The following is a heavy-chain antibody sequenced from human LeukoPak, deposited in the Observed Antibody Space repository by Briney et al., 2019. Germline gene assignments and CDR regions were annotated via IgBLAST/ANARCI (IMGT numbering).Heavy chain of an antibody. CDR1: GFIVTNNY. V-gene: IGHV3-53*01. D-gene: IGHD1-1*01. CDR2: IYSNSNT. Sequence: GGSLRLSCAASGFIVTNNYMTWVRQAPGKGLEWVAIIYSNSNTYYADSVNGRFTVSRDNSKNTVYLQLNSLRAEDTAVYYCARGLGTFEGTYFDLWGRGTLVTVSS. CDR3: ARGLGTFEGTYFDL. J-gene: IGHJ2*01.